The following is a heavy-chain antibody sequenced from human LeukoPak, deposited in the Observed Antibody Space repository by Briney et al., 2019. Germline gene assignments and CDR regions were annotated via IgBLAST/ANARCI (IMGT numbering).Heavy chain of an antibody. CDR1: GITFSHAW. J-gene: IGHJ4*02. CDR3: TTHLPYNY. CDR2: IKSKGGGGTT. D-gene: IGHD1-14*01. Sequence: GGSLRLSCAVSGITFSHAWMSWVRQAPGKGLEWVGRIKSKGGGGTTDYSAPVKGRFTISRDDSKNTLFLQMNSLKTEDTAVYYCTTHLPYNYWGQGTLVTVSS. V-gene: IGHV3-15*01.